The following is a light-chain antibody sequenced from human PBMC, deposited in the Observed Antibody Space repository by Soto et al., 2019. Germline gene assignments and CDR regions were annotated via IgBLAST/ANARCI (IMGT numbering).Light chain of an antibody. CDR3: NSYTSSSSYV. CDR2: DVS. Sequence: HSALTQPASVSGSPGQSITISCTGTSSDVGAYQYVSWYQQYPGKAPKLMIYDVSNRPSGVSNRFSGSKSGNTASLTISGLQAEDEADYYCNSYTSSSSYVFGTGTKLTVL. V-gene: IGLV2-14*01. J-gene: IGLJ1*01. CDR1: SSDVGAYQY.